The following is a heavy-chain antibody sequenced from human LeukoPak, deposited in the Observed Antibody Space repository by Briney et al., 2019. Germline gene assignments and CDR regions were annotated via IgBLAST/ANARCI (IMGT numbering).Heavy chain of an antibody. CDR2: IYYSGST. Sequence: SETLSLTCTVSGGSISSGGYYWSWIRQHPGKGLEWIGYIYYSGSTYYNPSLKSRVTISVDTSKNQFSLKLSSVTAADTAVYYCARQEGSSGWADYWGRGILVTVSS. CDR1: GGSISSGGYY. J-gene: IGHJ4*02. CDR3: ARQEGSSGWADY. V-gene: IGHV4-31*03. D-gene: IGHD6-19*01.